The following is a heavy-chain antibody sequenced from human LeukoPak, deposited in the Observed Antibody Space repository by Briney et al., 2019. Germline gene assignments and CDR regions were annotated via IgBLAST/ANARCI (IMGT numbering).Heavy chain of an antibody. CDR2: ISAYNGNT. CDR3: ARDNTMVRGVIISSPPAY. V-gene: IGHV1-18*01. CDR1: GYTFTSYG. J-gene: IGHJ4*02. D-gene: IGHD3-10*01. Sequence: ASVKVSCKASGYTFTSYGISWVRQAPGQGLEWMGWISAYNGNTNYAQKLQGRVTVTTDTSTSTAYMELRSLRSDDTAVYYCARDNTMVRGVIISSPPAYWGQGTLVTVSS.